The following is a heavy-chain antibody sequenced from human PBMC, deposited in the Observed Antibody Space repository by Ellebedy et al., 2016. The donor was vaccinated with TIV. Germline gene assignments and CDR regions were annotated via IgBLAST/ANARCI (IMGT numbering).Heavy chain of an antibody. V-gene: IGHV4-59*12. CDR2: IYYGGGT. Sequence: MPSETLSLTCTVSGVSITTNYWSWIRQTPGKGLEWIGYIYYGGGTNYNPSLKSRVTLPLDTSKNHFSLKLTSVTAADTAVYYCARPFGSGWLGRSAFDIWGQGTMVTVSS. CDR3: ARPFGSGWLGRSAFDI. D-gene: IGHD6-19*01. CDR1: GVSITTNY. J-gene: IGHJ3*02.